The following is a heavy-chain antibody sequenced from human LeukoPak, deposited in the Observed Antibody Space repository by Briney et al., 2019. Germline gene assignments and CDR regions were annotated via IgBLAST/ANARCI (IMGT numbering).Heavy chain of an antibody. J-gene: IGHJ4*02. CDR2: IIGSGGST. Sequence: SGGSLRLSCAASGFTFSSYAMSWVRQAPGKGLEWVSAIIGSGGSTYYADSVKGRFTISRDNSKNTLYLQMNSLRAEDTAVYYCARYGSGSYSLYYFDYWGQGTLVTVSS. CDR1: GFTFSSYA. CDR3: ARYGSGSYSLYYFDY. D-gene: IGHD3-10*01. V-gene: IGHV3-23*01.